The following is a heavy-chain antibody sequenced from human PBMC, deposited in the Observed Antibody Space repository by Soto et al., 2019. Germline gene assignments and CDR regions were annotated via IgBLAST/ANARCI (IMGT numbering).Heavy chain of an antibody. J-gene: IGHJ6*02. CDR2: IYYSGST. V-gene: IGHV4-31*03. Sequence: SETLSLTCTVSGGSISSGGYYWSWIRQHPGKGLEWIGYIYYSGSTYYNPSLKSRVTISVDTSKNQFSLKLSSVTAADTAVYYCARASGTYYYYGMDVWGQGTTVTVSS. CDR1: GGSISSGGYY. CDR3: ARASGTYYYYGMDV.